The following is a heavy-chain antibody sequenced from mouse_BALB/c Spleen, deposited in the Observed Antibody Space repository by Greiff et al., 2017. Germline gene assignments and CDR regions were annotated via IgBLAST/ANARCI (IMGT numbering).Heavy chain of an antibody. V-gene: IGHV5-17*02. CDR1: GFTFSSFG. CDR3: ARNRYDGGMDY. CDR2: ISSGSSTI. J-gene: IGHJ4*01. D-gene: IGHD2-14*01. Sequence: EVKLMESGGGLVQPGGSRKLSCAASGFTFSSFGMHWVRQAPEKGLEWVAYISSGSSTIYYADTVKGRFTISRDNPTNTLFLQMTSLRAEDTAMYYCARNRYDGGMDYWGQGTSVTVSS.